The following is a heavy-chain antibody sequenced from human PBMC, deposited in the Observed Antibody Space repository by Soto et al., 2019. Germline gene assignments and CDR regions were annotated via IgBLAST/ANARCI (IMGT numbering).Heavy chain of an antibody. CDR1: GFTITKYP. CDR2: IGGSGGST. Sequence: EVQLLESGGGLVQPGGSLRLSCATSGFTITKYPMSWVRQAPGKGLEWVSTIGGSGGSTYYADSVKGRFTISRDNSKNTLYLQMNSLRAEDTAVYFCAKGSGEGDTWGDFVYWGQGALVTVSS. D-gene: IGHD1-26*01. V-gene: IGHV3-23*01. J-gene: IGHJ4*02. CDR3: AKGSGEGDTWGDFVY.